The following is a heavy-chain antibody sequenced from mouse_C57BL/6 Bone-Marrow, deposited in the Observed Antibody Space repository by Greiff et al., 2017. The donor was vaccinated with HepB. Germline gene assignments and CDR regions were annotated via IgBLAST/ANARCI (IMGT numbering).Heavy chain of an antibody. CDR2: INPNNGGT. CDR3: ARTGYYGSSWFAY. D-gene: IGHD1-1*01. J-gene: IGHJ3*01. Sequence: EVQLQQSGPELVKPGASVKMSSKASGYTFTDYNMHWVKQSHGKSLEWIGYINPNNGGTSYNQKFKGKATLTVNKSSSTAYMELRSLTSEDSAVYYCARTGYYGSSWFAYWGQGTLVTVSA. CDR1: GYTFTDYN. V-gene: IGHV1-22*01.